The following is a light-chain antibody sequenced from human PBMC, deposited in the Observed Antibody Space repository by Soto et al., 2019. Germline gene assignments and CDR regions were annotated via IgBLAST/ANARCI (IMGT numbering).Light chain of an antibody. CDR1: SSNIGAGYD. CDR2: ANT. Sequence: QSVLTQPPSVSGAPGQRVTNPCTGSSSNIGAGYDVHWYQQLPGTAPKLLIYANTNRPSGVPGRFSGSKSGTSASLAITGLQAEDEADYYCQSYDSSLSGYVFGTGTKVTVL. CDR3: QSYDSSLSGYV. V-gene: IGLV1-40*01. J-gene: IGLJ1*01.